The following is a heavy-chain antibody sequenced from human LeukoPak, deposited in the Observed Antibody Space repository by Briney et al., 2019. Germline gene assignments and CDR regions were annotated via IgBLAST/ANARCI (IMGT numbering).Heavy chain of an antibody. Sequence: SETLSLTCSVSDGSISSGNYYWSWIRQPPGKGLEWIGYIHYSGSTNYNPSLKSRVTISVDTSKNQFSLNLSSVTAADTAMYYCARAVGTSRNFFDYWGQGTLVTVSS. D-gene: IGHD4-23*01. CDR3: ARAVGTSRNFFDY. CDR2: IHYSGST. CDR1: DGSISSGNYY. J-gene: IGHJ4*02. V-gene: IGHV4-61*01.